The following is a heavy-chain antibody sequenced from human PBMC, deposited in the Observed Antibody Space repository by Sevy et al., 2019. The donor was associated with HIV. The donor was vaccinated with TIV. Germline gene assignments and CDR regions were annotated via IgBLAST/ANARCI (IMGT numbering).Heavy chain of an antibody. V-gene: IGHV2-5*01. CDR2: IYWNDDK. D-gene: IGHD3-9*01. CDR1: GFSLSTSGVG. Sequence: SGPTLVKPTQTLTLTCTFSGFSLSTSGVGVGWIRQPPGKALEWLALIYWNDDKRYSPSLKSRLTITKDTSKNQVVFTMTNMDPVDTATYYCAHSSLYDILTGYTYYGMDVWGQGTTVTVSS. CDR3: AHSSLYDILTGYTYYGMDV. J-gene: IGHJ6*02.